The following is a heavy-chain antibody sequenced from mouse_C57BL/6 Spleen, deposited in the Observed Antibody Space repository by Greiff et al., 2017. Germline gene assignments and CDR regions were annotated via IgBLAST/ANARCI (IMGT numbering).Heavy chain of an antibody. CDR1: GYTFTDYY. CDR3: ARKDSNYWYFDV. J-gene: IGHJ1*03. CDR2: INPYNGGT. V-gene: IGHV1-19*01. Sequence: EVQLQQSGPVLVKPGASVKMSCKASGYTFTDYYMNWVKQSHGKSLEWIGVINPYNGGTSYNQKFKGKATLTVDKSSSTAYMELNSLTSEDSAVYYCARKDSNYWYFDVWGTGTTVTVSS. D-gene: IGHD2-5*01.